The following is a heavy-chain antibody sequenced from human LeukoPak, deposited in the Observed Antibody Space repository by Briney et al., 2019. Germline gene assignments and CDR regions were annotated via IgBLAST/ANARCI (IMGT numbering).Heavy chain of an antibody. CDR3: ARCALGVWSGNYYMDV. D-gene: IGHD3-3*01. CDR1: GFSFSVYP. Sequence: KAGGSLRLSCATSGFSFSVYPMSWVRQAPGKGLEWVMSISTTGSHIYYADSVKGRFNISRDNAENSVYLQMNSLRTEDTAMYYCARCALGVWSGNYYMDVWGKGTTVTVSS. J-gene: IGHJ6*03. V-gene: IGHV3-21*01. CDR2: ISTTGSHI.